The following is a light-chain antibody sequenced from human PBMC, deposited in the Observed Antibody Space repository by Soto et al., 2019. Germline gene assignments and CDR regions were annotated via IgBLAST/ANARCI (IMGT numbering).Light chain of an antibody. CDR2: EAS. V-gene: IGKV1-27*01. CDR3: QNFDSAPQK. CDR1: QSISSY. J-gene: IGKJ1*01. Sequence: DIQMTQSPSSLSSSVGDRVTITCRASQSISSYLNWYQQKPGKVPKLLIYEASNLQSGVPSRFRGGGSGTEFTLTISSLQPEDVATYYCQNFDSAPQKFGQGTKVDIK.